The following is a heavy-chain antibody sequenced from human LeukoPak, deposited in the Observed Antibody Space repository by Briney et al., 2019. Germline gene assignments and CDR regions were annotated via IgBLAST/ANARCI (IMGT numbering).Heavy chain of an antibody. Sequence: ASVKVPCTASGGTFSSYAISWVRQAPGQGLEWMGGIIPIFGTANYAQKFQGRVTITADESTSTAYMELSSLRSEDTAVYYCARQWGYSGSLDYWGQGTLVTVSS. CDR1: GGTFSSYA. CDR2: IIPIFGTA. CDR3: ARQWGYSGSLDY. J-gene: IGHJ4*02. V-gene: IGHV1-69*13. D-gene: IGHD1-26*01.